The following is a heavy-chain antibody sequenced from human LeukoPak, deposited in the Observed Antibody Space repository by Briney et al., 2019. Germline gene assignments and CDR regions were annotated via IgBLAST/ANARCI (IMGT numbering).Heavy chain of an antibody. CDR1: GFTFSSYW. Sequence: PGGSLRLSCAASGFTFSSYWMSWVRQAPGKGLEWVANIKQDGSEKYYVDSVKGRFTISRDNAKNSLYLQMNSLRAEDTAVYYCAREVVVAATLYPLGYWGQGTLVTVSS. CDR2: IKQDGSEK. J-gene: IGHJ4*02. D-gene: IGHD2-15*01. V-gene: IGHV3-7*01. CDR3: AREVVVAATLYPLGY.